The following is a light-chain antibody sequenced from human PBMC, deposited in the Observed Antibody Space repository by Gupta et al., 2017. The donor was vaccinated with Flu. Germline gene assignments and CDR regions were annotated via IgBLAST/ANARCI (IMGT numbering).Light chain of an antibody. J-gene: IGLJ3*02. CDR2: DVN. Sequence: QSALAQPRSLAGALCQSVTISCTGSSSDLGVYNFVSWYEQHPGKAPQLLVYDVNRRPSRVPDRFSGSTSGNTASLTISGLQAEDEADYFCSSSAGAYNLVFGGGTKLTVL. CDR1: SSDLGVYNF. CDR3: SSSAGAYNLV. V-gene: IGLV2-11*01.